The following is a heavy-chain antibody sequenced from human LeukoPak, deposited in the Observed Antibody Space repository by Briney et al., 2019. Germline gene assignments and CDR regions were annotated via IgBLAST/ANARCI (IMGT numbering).Heavy chain of an antibody. CDR1: GGSISSYY. V-gene: IGHV4-59*01. CDR2: IYYSGST. CDR3: ARMVSREYSSGWYGGYYFDY. Sequence: PSETLSLTCTVSGGSISSYYWSWIRQPPGKGLEWIGYIYYSGSTNYNPSLKSRVTISVDTSKNQFSLKLSSVTAADTAVYYCARMVSREYSSGWYGGYYFDYWGQGTLVTVSS. D-gene: IGHD6-19*01. J-gene: IGHJ4*02.